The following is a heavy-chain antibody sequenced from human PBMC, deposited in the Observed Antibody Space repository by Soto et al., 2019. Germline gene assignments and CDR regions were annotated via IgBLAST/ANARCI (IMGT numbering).Heavy chain of an antibody. V-gene: IGHV5-51*01. J-gene: IGHJ4*02. Sequence: PGESLKISCKGSGYSFTSYWIGWVRQMPGKGLEWMGIIYPGDSDTRYSPSFQGQVTISADKSISTAYLQWSSLKASDTAMYYCAILARRFIVDFYYFDYWGQGTLVTVSS. D-gene: IGHD3-16*02. CDR1: GYSFTSYW. CDR2: IYPGDSDT. CDR3: AILARRFIVDFYYFDY.